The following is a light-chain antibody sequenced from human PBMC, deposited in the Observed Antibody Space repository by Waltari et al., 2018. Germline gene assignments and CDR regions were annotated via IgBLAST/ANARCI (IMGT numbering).Light chain of an antibody. CDR2: GAS. V-gene: IGKV3D-15*01. CDR1: QSVSSN. CDR3: EQYNNWPPWT. Sequence: EIVMTQSPATLSVSLGERATLSCRASQSVSSNLAWYQQKPGQAPRLLIYGASTRATGIPARFSGRWSGTEFTLTISSLQSEDFAVYYCEQYNNWPPWTFGQGTKVEIK. J-gene: IGKJ1*01.